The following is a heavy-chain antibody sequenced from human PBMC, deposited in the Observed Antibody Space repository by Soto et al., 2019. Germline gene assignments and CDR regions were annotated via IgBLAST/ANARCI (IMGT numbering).Heavy chain of an antibody. J-gene: IGHJ5*02. CDR2: IYATGTT. CDR1: GASISGFY. D-gene: IGHD1-1*01. V-gene: IGHV4-4*07. CDR3: VRDGTKTLRDWFDP. Sequence: SETLSLTCTVSGASISGFYWSWIRKSAGKGLEWIGRIYATGTTDYNPSLKSRVMLSVDTSKKQFSLKLRSVTAAETAVYYCVRDGTKTLRDWFDPWGQGISVTVS.